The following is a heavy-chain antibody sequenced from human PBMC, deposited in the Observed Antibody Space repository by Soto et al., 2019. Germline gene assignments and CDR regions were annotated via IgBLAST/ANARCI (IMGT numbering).Heavy chain of an antibody. D-gene: IGHD5-12*01. CDR2: ISHSGST. Sequence: QLQLQESGSGLVKPSQTLALTCAVSGGSISSGGYSWSWIRQPPGKGLEWIGYISHSGSTYYNASLKSRVTISVDRSKNQFSLKLSSVTAADTAVYYCAAGGGLPRYYWGQGTLVTVSS. J-gene: IGHJ4*02. V-gene: IGHV4-30-2*01. CDR3: AAGGGLPRYY. CDR1: GGSISSGGYS.